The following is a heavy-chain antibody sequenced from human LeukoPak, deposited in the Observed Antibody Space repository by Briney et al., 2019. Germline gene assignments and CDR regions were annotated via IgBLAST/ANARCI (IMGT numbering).Heavy chain of an antibody. J-gene: IGHJ4*02. V-gene: IGHV3-74*01. CDR2: INTDGSST. Sequence: GGSLRLSCAASGFTFSSYWMHWVRQAPGKGLVWVSHINTDGSSTNYADSVKGRFTISRDNAKNTLYLQMNSLRAEDTAVYYCASTACTTSCYTGEGFDYWGQGTLVTVSS. CDR3: ASTACTTSCYTGEGFDY. CDR1: GFTFSSYW. D-gene: IGHD2-2*02.